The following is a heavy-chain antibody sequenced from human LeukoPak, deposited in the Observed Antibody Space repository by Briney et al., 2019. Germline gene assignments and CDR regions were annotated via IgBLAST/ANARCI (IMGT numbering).Heavy chain of an antibody. V-gene: IGHV1-2*02. CDR1: GYTFTGYY. CDR3: ARDQTLSNPFDP. Sequence: ASVKVSCKASGYTFTGYYIHWVRQAPGQGLEWMGWINPNRGGTNYAQKFQGRVTMTRDTSISTVYMELSRLRSDDTAVYYCARDQTLSNPFDPWGQGTLVTVSS. CDR2: INPNRGGT. D-gene: IGHD4-11*01. J-gene: IGHJ5*02.